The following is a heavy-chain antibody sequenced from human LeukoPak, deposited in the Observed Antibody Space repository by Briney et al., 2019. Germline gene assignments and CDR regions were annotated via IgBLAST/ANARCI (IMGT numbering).Heavy chain of an antibody. CDR2: ISAYNGNT. CDR3: AXXXIAAARIDY. D-gene: IGHD6-13*01. Sequence: AXXXTFNDYYIHWVRQAPGQGLEWMGWISAYNGNTNFAQKLQGRVTMTTDTSTHTAYMELRSLRSDDRAVYYCAXXXIAAARIDYWGQGTLVTVSS. V-gene: IGHV1-18*04. CDR1: XXTFNDYY. J-gene: IGHJ4*02.